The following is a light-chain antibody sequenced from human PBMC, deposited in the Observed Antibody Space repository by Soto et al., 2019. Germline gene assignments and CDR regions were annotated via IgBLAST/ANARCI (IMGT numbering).Light chain of an antibody. V-gene: IGKV1-39*01. CDR1: HYISTT. J-gene: IGKJ2*01. CDR2: AAS. Sequence: DIQMTQSPSSLSASVGDRVTISCRASHYISTTLNWYQKKPGKAPKLLIHAASSLHSGVPSRFSGSGSGTDFTLTIDSLQPEDFATYYCQQSYRTPPDTFGQGTKLEIQ. CDR3: QQSYRTPPDT.